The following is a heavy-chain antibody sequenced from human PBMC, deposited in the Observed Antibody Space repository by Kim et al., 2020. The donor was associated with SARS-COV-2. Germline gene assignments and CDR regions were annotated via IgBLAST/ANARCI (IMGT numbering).Heavy chain of an antibody. D-gene: IGHD3-9*01. CDR2: ISSSSSTI. Sequence: GGSLRLSCAASGFTFSSYSMNWVRQAPGKGLEWVSYISSSSSTIYYADSVKGRFTISRDNAKNSLYLQMNSLRDEDTAVYYCARDLSAPSLYIDILTGWRGDWGQGTLVTVSS. CDR1: GFTFSSYS. J-gene: IGHJ4*02. V-gene: IGHV3-48*02. CDR3: ARDLSAPSLYIDILTGWRGD.